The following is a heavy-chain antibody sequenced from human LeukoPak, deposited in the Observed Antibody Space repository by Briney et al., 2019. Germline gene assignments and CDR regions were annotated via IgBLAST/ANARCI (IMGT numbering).Heavy chain of an antibody. CDR2: ITDSGGDT. CDR3: AKGSRASRPYYFDY. CDR1: GFTYSTYA. D-gene: IGHD2-21*01. Sequence: PGGSLRLSCAASGFTYSTYAMSWVRQAPGKGLEWISAITDSGGDTYYADSVKGRFTISRDNSKNALYLQMNSLRAEDTAVYYCAKGSRASRPYYFDYWGQAALVTVSS. V-gene: IGHV3-23*01. J-gene: IGHJ4*02.